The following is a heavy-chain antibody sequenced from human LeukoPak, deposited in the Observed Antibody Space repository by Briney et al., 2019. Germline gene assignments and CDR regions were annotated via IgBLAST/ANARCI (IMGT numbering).Heavy chain of an antibody. Sequence: PGGSLRLSCAASGFTFSSYSMNWVRQAPGKGLEWVSSISSSSSYIYYADSVKGRFTISRDNAKNSLYLQMNSLRAEDTAVYYCARWSYHLPEIFDYWGQGTLVTVSS. J-gene: IGHJ4*02. CDR3: ARWSYHLPEIFDY. D-gene: IGHD1-26*01. CDR1: GFTFSSYS. CDR2: ISSSSSYI. V-gene: IGHV3-21*01.